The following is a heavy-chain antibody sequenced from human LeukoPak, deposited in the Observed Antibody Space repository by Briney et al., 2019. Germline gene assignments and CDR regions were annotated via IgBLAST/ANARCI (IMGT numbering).Heavy chain of an antibody. CDR1: GFTFSSYG. CDR3: AREPYSSGYYYYGMDV. V-gene: IGHV3-30*03. Sequence: GRSLRLSCAASGFTFSSYGMHWVRRAPGKGLEWVAVISYDGSNKYYADSVKGRFTISRDNSKNTLYLQMNSLRAEDTAVYYCAREPYSSGYYYYGMDVWGQGTTVTVSS. J-gene: IGHJ6*02. D-gene: IGHD6-19*01. CDR2: ISYDGSNK.